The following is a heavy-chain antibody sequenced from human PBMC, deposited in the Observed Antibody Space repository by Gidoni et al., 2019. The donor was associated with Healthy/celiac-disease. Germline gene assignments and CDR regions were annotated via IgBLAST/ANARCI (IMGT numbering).Heavy chain of an antibody. D-gene: IGHD3-3*01. CDR3: ARRGDFWSGLHYYYMDV. V-gene: IGHV4-39*01. J-gene: IGHJ6*03. Sequence: QLQLQESGPGLVKPSETLSLTCPVSVGSISSSSYSWGWIRQPPGEGLEWIGCIYYSGSPYYNPALKSRVTIYVDTSKNQFSLKLSSVTDADTAVYYSARRGDFWSGLHYYYMDVWGKGTTVTVSS. CDR2: IYYSGSP. CDR1: VGSISSSSYS.